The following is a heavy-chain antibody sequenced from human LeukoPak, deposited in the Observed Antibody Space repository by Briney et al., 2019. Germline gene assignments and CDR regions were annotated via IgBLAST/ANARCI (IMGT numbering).Heavy chain of an antibody. Sequence: GGSLTLSCAASGFTVGNYAMTWVRQAPGKGLEWVSGINWNGGSTGYADSVKGRFTISRDNAKNSLYLQMNSLRAEDTALYHCARDLTETGYFDYWAQGTLVTVSS. J-gene: IGHJ4*02. V-gene: IGHV3-20*01. CDR3: ARDLTETGYFDY. CDR2: INWNGGST. CDR1: GFTVGNYA.